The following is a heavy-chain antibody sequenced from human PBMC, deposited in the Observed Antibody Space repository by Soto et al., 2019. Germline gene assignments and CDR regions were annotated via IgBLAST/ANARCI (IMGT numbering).Heavy chain of an antibody. CDR1: GFTFSSYA. V-gene: IGHV3-30-3*01. J-gene: IGHJ4*02. Sequence: QVQLVESGGGVVQPGRSLRLSCAASGFTFSSYAMHWVRQAPGKGLEWVAVISYDGSNKYYADSMKGRFTISRDNSKNTXYXKMNSLRAEDTAVYYCARDGTHIVVGTAITGTYFDYWGQGTLVTVSS. D-gene: IGHD2-21*02. CDR2: ISYDGSNK. CDR3: ARDGTHIVVGTAITGTYFDY.